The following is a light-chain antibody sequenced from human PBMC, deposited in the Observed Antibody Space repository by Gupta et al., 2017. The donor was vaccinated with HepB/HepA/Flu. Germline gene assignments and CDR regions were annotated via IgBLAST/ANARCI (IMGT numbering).Light chain of an antibody. CDR3: SSYGSNNSVV. CDR2: EVH. V-gene: IGLV2-8*01. Sequence: QSALPQPPSASGAPGPSVTISCTATTSAIGVYYYVCWYQQYPGKAPRRLFYEVHNRPSGAPDRFSASGSGNTASLTVSGLEAEDDADYYCSSYGSNNSVVFDGGTKLTVL. CDR1: TSAIGVYYY. J-gene: IGLJ2*01.